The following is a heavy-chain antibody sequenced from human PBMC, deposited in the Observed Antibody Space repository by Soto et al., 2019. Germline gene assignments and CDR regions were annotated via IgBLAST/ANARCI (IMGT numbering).Heavy chain of an antibody. J-gene: IGHJ4*02. Sequence: GESLKMSCNSSCYSFASHCISWVRQVPGKGLEWMANIDPTDSSTNYSPSFQGHVTISADKSITTAYLQWSSLRASDTAIYYCARRYTGYDFWGQGTLVTASS. CDR3: ARRYTGYDF. CDR2: IDPTDSST. V-gene: IGHV5-10-1*01. D-gene: IGHD5-18*01. CDR1: CYSFASHC.